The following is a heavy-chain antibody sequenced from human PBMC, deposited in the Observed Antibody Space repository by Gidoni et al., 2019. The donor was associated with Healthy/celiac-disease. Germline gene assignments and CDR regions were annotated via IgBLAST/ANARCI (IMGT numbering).Heavy chain of an antibody. CDR1: GFTFSSYG. D-gene: IGHD4-4*01. CDR3: AINSYSNYDGPSY. CDR2: IRYDGSNK. Sequence: QVQLVESGGGVVQPGGSLSLSCAASGFTFSSYGMHWVRRAPGKGLEWVAFIRYDGSNKYYADSVKGRFTISRDNSKNTLYLQMNSLRAEDTAVYYCAINSYSNYDGPSYWGQGTLVTVSS. J-gene: IGHJ4*02. V-gene: IGHV3-30*02.